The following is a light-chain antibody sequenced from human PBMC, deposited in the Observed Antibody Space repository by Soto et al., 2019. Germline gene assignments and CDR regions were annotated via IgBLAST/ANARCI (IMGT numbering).Light chain of an antibody. CDR2: EVN. J-gene: IGLJ1*01. CDR1: SSDVGFFNY. Sequence: QSALTQPPSVSGSPGQSVTISCTGTSSDVGFFNYVSWYQHHPGKVPKFLIYEVNKRPSGVPYRFSGSKSGNTASLTVSGLQPEDEAEDFCSSFVAGTSYVFGTGTKLTVL. CDR3: SSFVAGTSYV. V-gene: IGLV2-8*01.